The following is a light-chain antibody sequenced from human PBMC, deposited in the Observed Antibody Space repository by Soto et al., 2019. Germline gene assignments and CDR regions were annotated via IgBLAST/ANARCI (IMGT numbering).Light chain of an antibody. CDR3: QQLNNYPT. V-gene: IGKV1D-13*01. Sequence: AIQLTQSPSSLSASVGDRVTITCRASQGISSALAWYQQKPGKXPXXLIYDASSLESGVPSRFSGSGSGTDFTLTISSMQPEDSATYYCQQLNNYPTFVQGTRLEIK. CDR2: DAS. CDR1: QGISSA. J-gene: IGKJ5*01.